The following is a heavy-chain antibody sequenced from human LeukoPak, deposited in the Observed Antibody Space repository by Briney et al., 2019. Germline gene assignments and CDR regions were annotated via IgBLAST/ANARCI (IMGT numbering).Heavy chain of an antibody. CDR2: LDPEDGQI. CDR3: ATGGVWDLLGY. J-gene: IGHJ4*02. Sequence: ASVKVSCKVSGHTLTDLSTHWVRQAPGQGLEWMGGLDPEDGQIIYAQQFQGRVTMTEDTSTDTAYMELSSLRSEDTAVYFCATGGVWDLLGYGGQGTLVTVSS. V-gene: IGHV1-24*01. CDR1: GHTLTDLS. D-gene: IGHD1-26*01.